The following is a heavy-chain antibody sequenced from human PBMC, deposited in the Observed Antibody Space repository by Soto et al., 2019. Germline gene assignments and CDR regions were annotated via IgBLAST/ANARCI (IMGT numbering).Heavy chain of an antibody. V-gene: IGHV3-66*01. CDR2: IYSDGST. Sequence: EVQLVESGGGLVQPGGSLRLSCAASGFTVSSNYMSWVRQAPGKGLEWVSVIYSDGSTYYADSVKGRFTISRDNSKNTLYLQMNSPSAEDTALYYCTRGFAGGYLPYWGQGTLVTVSS. J-gene: IGHJ4*02. D-gene: IGHD5-12*01. CDR3: TRGFAGGYLPY. CDR1: GFTVSSNY.